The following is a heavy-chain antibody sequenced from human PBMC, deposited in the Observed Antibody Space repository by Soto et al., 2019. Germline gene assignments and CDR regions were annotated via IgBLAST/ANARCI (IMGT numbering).Heavy chain of an antibody. Sequence: QVKLVQSGAEVKKPGASVKVSCKVSGYTLTELSMHWVRQAPGKGLEWLGGFDPEVGETIYAQKFQGRVTMTEATSTDTAYMELSSLSSEDTAVYYCATDPISARQQQPYYYYGMDVWGQGTAVTVSS. V-gene: IGHV1-24*01. CDR2: FDPEVGET. D-gene: IGHD3-10*01. J-gene: IGHJ6*02. CDR1: GYTLTELS. CDR3: ATDPISARQQQPYYYYGMDV.